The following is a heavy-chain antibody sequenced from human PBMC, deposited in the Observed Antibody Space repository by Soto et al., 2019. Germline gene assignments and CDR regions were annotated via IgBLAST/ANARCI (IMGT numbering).Heavy chain of an antibody. J-gene: IGHJ4*02. Sequence: QVHLQQWGAGLLKPSETLSLSCTVSGASFSEYYWSWSRHPPGKGLEWIGETNHRGVTHYNRSLKSRVTISVETSKNQFSLRLSSVTAEDTGVYYCARFGRMGVDHWGQGTLVIVSS. V-gene: IGHV4-34*01. D-gene: IGHD3-16*01. CDR2: TNHRGVT. CDR1: GASFSEYY. CDR3: ARFGRMGVDH.